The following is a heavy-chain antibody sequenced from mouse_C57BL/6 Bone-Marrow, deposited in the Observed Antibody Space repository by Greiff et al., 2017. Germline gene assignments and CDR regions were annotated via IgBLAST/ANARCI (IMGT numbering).Heavy chain of an antibody. CDR2: IYPGSGST. CDR1: GYTFTSYW. D-gene: IGHD2-1*01. J-gene: IGHJ2*01. V-gene: IGHV1-55*01. CDR3: AKIYYGPFDY. Sequence: VKLQESGAELVKPGASVKMSCKASGYTFTSYWITWVKQRPGQGLEWIGDIYPGSGSTNYNEKFKSKATLTVDTSSSTAYMQLSSLTSEDSAVYYCAKIYYGPFDYWGQGTTLTVSS.